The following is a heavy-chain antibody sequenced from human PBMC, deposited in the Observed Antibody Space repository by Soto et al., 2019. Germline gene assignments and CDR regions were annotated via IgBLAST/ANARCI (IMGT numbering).Heavy chain of an antibody. CDR2: TYYRSKWNT. CDR1: GDSVSTNTAN. V-gene: IGHV6-1*01. J-gene: IGHJ4*02. Sequence: QVQLQQSGPGLVKPSQTLSLTCAISGDSVSTNTANWDWIRQSPTRGLEWLGRTYYRSKWNTDYALSVKSRITIHPDTSKNQVSLQLDSVTPEDTAVYYCARLIGNSWFVGWGQGTLVTVSS. CDR3: ARLIGNSWFVG. D-gene: IGHD6-13*01.